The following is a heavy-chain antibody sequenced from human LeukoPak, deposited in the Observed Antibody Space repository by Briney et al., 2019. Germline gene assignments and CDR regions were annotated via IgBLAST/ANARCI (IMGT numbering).Heavy chain of an antibody. CDR2: IIPIFGTA. V-gene: IGHV1-69*13. Sequence: GASVKVSCKASGGTFSSYAISWVRQAPGQGLEWMGGIIPIFGTANYAQKFQGRVTITADESTSTAYMELSSLRSEDTAVYYCARGGVPAAPYYFDSWGQGTLVTVSS. J-gene: IGHJ4*02. CDR1: GGTFSSYA. D-gene: IGHD2-2*01. CDR3: ARGGVPAAPYYFDS.